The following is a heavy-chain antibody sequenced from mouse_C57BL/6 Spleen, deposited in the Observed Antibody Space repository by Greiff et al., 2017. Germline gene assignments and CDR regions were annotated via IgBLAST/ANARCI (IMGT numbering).Heavy chain of an antibody. CDR2: INPNNGGT. CDR3: ARYRGDYDEAMDY. CDR1: GYTFTDYY. D-gene: IGHD2-4*01. V-gene: IGHV1-26*01. J-gene: IGHJ4*01. Sequence: EVQLQQSGPELVKPGASVKISCKASGYTFTDYYMNWVKQSHGKSLEWIGDINPNNGGTSYNQKFKGKATLTVDKSSSTAYMELRSLTSEDSAVYYCARYRGDYDEAMDYWGQGTSVTVSS.